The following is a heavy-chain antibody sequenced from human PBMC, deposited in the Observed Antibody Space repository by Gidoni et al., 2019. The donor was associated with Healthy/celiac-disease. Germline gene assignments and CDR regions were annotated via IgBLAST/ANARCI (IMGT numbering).Heavy chain of an antibody. CDR2: IKSKTDGGTT. Sequence: SNAWMNWVRQAPGKGLEWVGRIKSKTDGGTTDYAAPVKGRFTISRDDSKNTLYLQMNSLKTEDTAVYYCTTEVAMIRPFDYWGQGTLVTVSS. CDR1: SNAW. D-gene: IGHD3-22*01. J-gene: IGHJ4*02. CDR3: TTEVAMIRPFDY. V-gene: IGHV3-15*07.